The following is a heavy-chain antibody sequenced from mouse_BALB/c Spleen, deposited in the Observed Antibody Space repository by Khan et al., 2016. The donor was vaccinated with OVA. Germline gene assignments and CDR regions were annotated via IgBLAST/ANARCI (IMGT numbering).Heavy chain of an antibody. J-gene: IGHJ3*01. CDR1: GFAFSSYD. V-gene: IGHV5-9*02. CDR2: ISGTGIYT. D-gene: IGHD2-10*01. CDR3: AGPSYNDNRWFTY. Sequence: EVELVESGGGLVKPGGSLKLSCAPSGFAFSSYDMPWVRQTPEKRLEWVATISGTGIYTYYPDSVKGRFTITRDNAWNTLYLQLSSLRSEDTALYFCAGPSYNDNRWFTYWGQGTLVTVSA.